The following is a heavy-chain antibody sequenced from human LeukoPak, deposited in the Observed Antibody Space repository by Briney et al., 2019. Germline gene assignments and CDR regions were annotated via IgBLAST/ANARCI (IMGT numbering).Heavy chain of an antibody. CDR3: ARALWYGTGTTYYYYGMDV. CDR2: IYYSGST. J-gene: IGHJ6*02. D-gene: IGHD1-7*01. CDR1: GGTISSYY. V-gene: IGHV4-59*01. Sequence: SETLSLTCTVSGGTISSYYWSWIRQPPGKGLEWIGYIYYSGSTNYNPSLKSRVTILVDTSKNQFSLKLSSVTAADTAVYYCARALWYGTGTTYYYYGMDVWGQGTTVTVSS.